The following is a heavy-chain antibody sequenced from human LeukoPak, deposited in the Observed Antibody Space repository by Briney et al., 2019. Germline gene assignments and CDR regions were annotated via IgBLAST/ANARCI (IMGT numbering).Heavy chain of an antibody. CDR1: GGAFSSYA. CDR2: IIPIFGTA. CDR3: ARDQGGYYYYYMDV. V-gene: IGHV1-69*13. J-gene: IGHJ6*03. Sequence: GASVKVSCKASGGAFSSYAISWVRQAPGQGLEWMGGIIPIFGTANYAQKFQGRVTITADESTSTAYMELSSLRSEDTAVYYCARDQGGYYYYYMDVXXKGTTVTVSS.